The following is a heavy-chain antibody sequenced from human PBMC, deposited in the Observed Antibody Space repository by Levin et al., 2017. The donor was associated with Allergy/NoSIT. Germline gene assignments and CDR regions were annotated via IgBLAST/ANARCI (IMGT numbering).Heavy chain of an antibody. CDR2: INYTGSA. D-gene: IGHD5-24*01. Sequence: SETLSLTCTASGGSISNYYWNWIRQPPGKGLEWFGYINYTGSANYNPSLKSRVTISVDTSKNQFSLKLSSVTAADTAVYYCARGRDGDTQSDYWGQGTLVAVSS. CDR3: ARGRDGDTQSDY. J-gene: IGHJ4*02. CDR1: GGSISNYY. V-gene: IGHV4-59*01.